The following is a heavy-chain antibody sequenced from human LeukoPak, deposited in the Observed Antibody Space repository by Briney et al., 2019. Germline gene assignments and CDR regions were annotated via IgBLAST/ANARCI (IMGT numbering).Heavy chain of an antibody. J-gene: IGHJ4*02. CDR1: GGTFSSYT. Sequence: VASVKVSCKASGGTFSSYTISWVRQAPGQGLEWIGRIIPILGIANYAQKFQGRVTITADKSTSTAYMELSSLRSEDTAVYYCARNAPGYCSGGSCYSGYYFDYWGQGTLVTVSS. CDR2: IIPILGIA. CDR3: ARNAPGYCSGGSCYSGYYFDY. D-gene: IGHD2-15*01. V-gene: IGHV1-69*02.